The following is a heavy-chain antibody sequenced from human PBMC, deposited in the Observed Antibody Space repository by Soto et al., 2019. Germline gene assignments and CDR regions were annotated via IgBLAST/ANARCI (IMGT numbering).Heavy chain of an antibody. CDR2: ISWNSGSI. V-gene: IGHV3-9*01. CDR1: GFTFDDYA. D-gene: IGHD3-22*01. J-gene: IGHJ4*02. Sequence: LRLSCAASGFTFDDYAMHWVRQAPGKGLEWVSGISWNSGSIGYADSVKGRFTISRDNAKNSLYLQMNSLRAEDTALHYCARVNPFPYYYDSSGYYDYWGQGTLVTVSS. CDR3: ARVNPFPYYYDSSGYYDY.